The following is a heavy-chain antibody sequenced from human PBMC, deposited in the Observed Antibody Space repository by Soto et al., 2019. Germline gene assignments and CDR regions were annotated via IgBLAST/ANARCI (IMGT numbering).Heavy chain of an antibody. J-gene: IGHJ6*03. CDR1: GGTFSSYA. CDR3: ARDVISGHSYPTAMEV. Sequence: GASVKVSCKASGGTFSSYAISCVRQAPGQRLEWMGWINAANGDTRYSQKFQGRVTISSDISARTAYMELSSLRSEDTAVYYCARDVISGHSYPTAMEVWGKGTTVTVSS. V-gene: IGHV1-3*01. CDR2: INAANGDT. D-gene: IGHD1-26*01.